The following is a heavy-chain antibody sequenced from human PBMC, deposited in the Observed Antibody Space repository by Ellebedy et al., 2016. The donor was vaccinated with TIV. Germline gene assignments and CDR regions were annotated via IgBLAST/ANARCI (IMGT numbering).Heavy chain of an antibody. V-gene: IGHV4-34*01. CDR3: AKGRGGGSDSSAPRYYFDY. J-gene: IGHJ4*02. Sequence: MPSETLSLTCTVSGGSISSYYWSWIRQPPGKGLEWIGEINHSGSTNYNPSLKSRVTISVDTSKNQFSLKLSSVTAADTAVYYCAKGRGGGSDSSAPRYYFDYWGLGTLVTVSS. CDR2: INHSGST. D-gene: IGHD3-22*01. CDR1: GGSISSYY.